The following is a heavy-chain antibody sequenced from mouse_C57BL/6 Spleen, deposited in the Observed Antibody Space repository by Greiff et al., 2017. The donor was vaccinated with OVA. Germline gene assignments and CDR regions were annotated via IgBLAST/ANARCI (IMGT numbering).Heavy chain of an antibody. CDR2: INPKNGGT. CDR3: ARGGKAWLAY. D-gene: IGHD1-1*01. V-gene: IGHV1-26*01. Sequence: VQLQQSGPELVKPGASVKISCKASGYTFTDYYMNWVKQSHGKSLEWIGDINPKNGGTSYNQKFKGKATLTVEQSSSTAYMELRSLTSEYSAVYYCARGGKAWLAYWGQGTLVTVSA. CDR1: GYTFTDYY. J-gene: IGHJ3*01.